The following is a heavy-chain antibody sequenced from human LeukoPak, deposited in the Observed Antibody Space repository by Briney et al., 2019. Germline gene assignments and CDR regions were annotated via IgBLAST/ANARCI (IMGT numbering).Heavy chain of an antibody. D-gene: IGHD3-10*01. CDR3: ARLTYGFWFGELGSYFDY. CDR1: GFTFSSYS. CDR2: IKQDGSEK. Sequence: GGSLRLSCAASGFTFSSYSMNWVRQAPGKGLEWVANIKQDGSEKYYVDSVKGRFTISRDNAKNSLYLQMNSLRAEDTAVYYCARLTYGFWFGELGSYFDYWGQGTLVTVSS. J-gene: IGHJ4*02. V-gene: IGHV3-7*01.